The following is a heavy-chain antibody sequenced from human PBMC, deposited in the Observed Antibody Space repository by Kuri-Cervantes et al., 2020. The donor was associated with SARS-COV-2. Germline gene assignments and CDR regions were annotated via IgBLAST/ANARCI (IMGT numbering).Heavy chain of an antibody. CDR3: ARGPSTIFGVVINREHWCDT. J-gene: IGHJ5*02. CDR2: IYYSGST. D-gene: IGHD3-3*01. Sequence: SETLSLTCTVSGGSISSSSYYWGWIRQPPGKGLEWIGSIYYSGSTYYNPFLKSRVTISVDTSKYQFSLKLRSVTAADTAVYYCARGPSTIFGVVINREHWCDTWGQGTLVTVSS. V-gene: IGHV4-39*01. CDR1: GGSISSSSYY.